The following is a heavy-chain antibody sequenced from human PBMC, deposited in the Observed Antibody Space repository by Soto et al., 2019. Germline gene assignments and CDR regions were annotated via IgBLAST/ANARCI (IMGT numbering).Heavy chain of an antibody. V-gene: IGHV6-1*01. CDR2: TYYRSKWYN. CDR3: ARDQGIAVAGMSGYRFDY. Sequence: SETLSLTCAISGDSVSSNSAAWNWIRQSPSRGLEWLGRTYYRSKWYNDYAVSVKSRITINPDTSKNQFSLQLNSVTPEDTAVYYCARDQGIAVAGMSGYRFDYWGQGTLVTVSS. CDR1: GDSVSSNSAA. J-gene: IGHJ4*02. D-gene: IGHD6-19*01.